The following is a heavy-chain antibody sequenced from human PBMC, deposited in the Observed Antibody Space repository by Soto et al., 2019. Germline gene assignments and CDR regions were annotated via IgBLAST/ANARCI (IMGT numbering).Heavy chain of an antibody. J-gene: IGHJ3*02. Sequence: SETLSLTCTVSGGSISSYYWSWIRQPPGKGLEWIGYIYYSGSTNYNPSLKSRVTISVDTSKNQFSLKLSSVTAADTAVYYCTRDLSTYYYDSSGSSHAFDIWGQGTMVTVSS. D-gene: IGHD3-22*01. V-gene: IGHV4-59*01. CDR1: GGSISSYY. CDR3: TRDLSTYYYDSSGSSHAFDI. CDR2: IYYSGST.